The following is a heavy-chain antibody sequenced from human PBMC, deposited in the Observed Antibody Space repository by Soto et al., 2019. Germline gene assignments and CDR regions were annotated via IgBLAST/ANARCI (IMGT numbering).Heavy chain of an antibody. CDR1: GFTFSRYV. Sequence: EVRLLESGGGLVQPGGSLRLSCAASGFTFSRYVMSWVRQAPGKGLEWVSAISGSGGSTYFADSVKGRFTISRDNSKNTLYLQMNRLRAEDTAVYYCAKVSGDQLLSTFDYWGQGTLVTVSS. CDR3: AKVSGDQLLSTFDY. D-gene: IGHD2-2*01. J-gene: IGHJ4*02. V-gene: IGHV3-23*01. CDR2: ISGSGGST.